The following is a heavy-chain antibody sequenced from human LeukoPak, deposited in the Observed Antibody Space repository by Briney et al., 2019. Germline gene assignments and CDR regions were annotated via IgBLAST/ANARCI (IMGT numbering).Heavy chain of an antibody. Sequence: GASVKVSCKASGYTFTSYGISWVRQAPGQGLEWMGRIIPILGIANYAQKFQGRVTITADKSTSTAYMELSSLRSEDTAVYYCASVCSSTSCYRAPGDYWGQGTLVTVSS. CDR2: IIPILGIA. CDR3: ASVCSSTSCYRAPGDY. V-gene: IGHV1-69*04. CDR1: GYTFTSYG. D-gene: IGHD2-2*02. J-gene: IGHJ4*02.